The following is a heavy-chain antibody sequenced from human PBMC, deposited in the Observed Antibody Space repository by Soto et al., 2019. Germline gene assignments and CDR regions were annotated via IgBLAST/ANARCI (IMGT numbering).Heavy chain of an antibody. D-gene: IGHD2-8*02. J-gene: IGHJ4*02. Sequence: SETLCLTCAVAGGSFSGFDWSWIRQPPGKGLEWIGEINHSGSTNYNPSLKSRVTISVDTSKNQFSLKLTSVTAADTAVYYCARDKITGLFDYWGQGTLVTVSS. V-gene: IGHV4-34*01. CDR1: GGSFSGFD. CDR3: ARDKITGLFDY. CDR2: INHSGST.